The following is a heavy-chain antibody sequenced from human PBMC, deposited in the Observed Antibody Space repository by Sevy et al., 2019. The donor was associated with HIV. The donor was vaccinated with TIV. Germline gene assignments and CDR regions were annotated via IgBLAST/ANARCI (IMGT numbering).Heavy chain of an antibody. J-gene: IGHJ6*03. CDR2: IYRSGST. CDR3: ARYYSGYDYRYYYYMDV. V-gene: IGHV4-4*02. D-gene: IGHD5-12*01. Sequence: SETLSLTCAVSGGSISSSNWWSWVRQPPGKGLEWIGEIYRSGSTNYNPSLKSRVTMSVDKSKNQFSLKLSSVTAADTAVYYCARYYSGYDYRYYYYMDVWGKGTTVTVSS. CDR1: GGSISSSNW.